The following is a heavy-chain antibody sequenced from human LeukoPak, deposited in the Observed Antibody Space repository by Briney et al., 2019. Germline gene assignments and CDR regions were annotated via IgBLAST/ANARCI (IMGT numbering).Heavy chain of an antibody. CDR3: ARYSVLRFLEWLGFDP. CDR1: GGSFSGYY. Sequence: ASEALSLTCAVYGGSFSGYYWSWIRQPPGKGLEWIGEINHSGSTNYNPSLKSRVTISVDTPKNQFSLKLSSVTAADTAVYYCARYSVLRFLEWLGFDPWGQGTLVTVSS. V-gene: IGHV4-34*01. D-gene: IGHD3-3*01. CDR2: INHSGST. J-gene: IGHJ5*02.